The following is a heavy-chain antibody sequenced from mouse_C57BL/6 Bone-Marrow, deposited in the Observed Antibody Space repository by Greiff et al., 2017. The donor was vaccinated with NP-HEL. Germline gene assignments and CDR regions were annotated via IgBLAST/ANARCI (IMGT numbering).Heavy chain of an antibody. CDR2: IDPSDSYT. Sequence: VQLQESGAELVMPGASVKLSCKASGYTFTSYWMHWVKQRPGQGLEWIGEIDPSDSYTNYNQKFKGKSTLTVDKSSSTAYMQLSSLTSEDSAVYYCARGGVDGYYVSYFDYWGQGTTLTVSS. D-gene: IGHD2-3*01. V-gene: IGHV1-69*01. CDR1: GYTFTSYW. J-gene: IGHJ2*01. CDR3: ARGGVDGYYVSYFDY.